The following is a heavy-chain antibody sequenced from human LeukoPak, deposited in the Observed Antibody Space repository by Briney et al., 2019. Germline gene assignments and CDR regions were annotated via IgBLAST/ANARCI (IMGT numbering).Heavy chain of an antibody. J-gene: IGHJ5*02. D-gene: IGHD3-10*01. CDR2: INHSGST. V-gene: IGHV4-34*01. Sequence: PSETLSLTCAVYGGSFSGYYWSWIRQPPGKGLEWIGEINHSGSTNYNPSLKSRVTISVDTSKNQFSLKLSSVTAADTAVYYCARRFSFYYYGSGSPSAAWFDPWGQGTLVTVSS. CDR3: ARRFSFYYYGSGSPSAAWFDP. CDR1: GGSFSGYY.